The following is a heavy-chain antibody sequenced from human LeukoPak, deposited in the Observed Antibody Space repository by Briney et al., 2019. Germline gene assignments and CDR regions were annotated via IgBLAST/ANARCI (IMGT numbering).Heavy chain of an antibody. D-gene: IGHD6-13*01. CDR3: ARAVCSSSCPEYFQH. J-gene: IGHJ1*01. CDR1: GYSFTSYW. CDR2: IYPGDSDT. Sequence: GESLKISCKGSGYSFTSYWIGWVRPMPGKGLEWMGMIYPGDSDTRYSPSFQGQVTISADKSISTAYLQWSSLKASDTAMYYCARAVCSSSCPEYFQHWGQGTLVTVSS. V-gene: IGHV5-51*01.